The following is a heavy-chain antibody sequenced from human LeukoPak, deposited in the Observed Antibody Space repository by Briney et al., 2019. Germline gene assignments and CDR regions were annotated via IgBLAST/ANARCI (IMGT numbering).Heavy chain of an antibody. CDR1: GASISSGSYY. J-gene: IGHJ4*02. D-gene: IGHD5-24*01. CDR2: IYTSGSA. CDR3: ARDRGDGYNSGCFEY. Sequence: SQTLSLTCTVSGASISSGSYYWSWIRQPAGKGLEWIGRIYTSGSATYNPSLKSRVTISVDTSKNQFSLKLSSVTAADTAVYYCARDRGDGYNSGCFEYWGQGTLVTVSS. V-gene: IGHV4-61*02.